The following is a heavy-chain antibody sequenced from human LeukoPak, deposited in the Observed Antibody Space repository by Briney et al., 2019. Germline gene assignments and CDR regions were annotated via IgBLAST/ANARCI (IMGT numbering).Heavy chain of an antibody. D-gene: IGHD6-19*01. V-gene: IGHV3-48*02. CDR2: ISSSSSTI. CDR1: GFTFSSYS. Sequence: GGSLRLSCAASGFTFSSYSMNWVRQAPGKGLEWVSYISSSSSTIYYADSVKGRFTISRDNAKNSLYLQTNSLRDEDTAVYYCARDPSIAVSDAFDIWGQGTMVTVSS. J-gene: IGHJ3*02. CDR3: ARDPSIAVSDAFDI.